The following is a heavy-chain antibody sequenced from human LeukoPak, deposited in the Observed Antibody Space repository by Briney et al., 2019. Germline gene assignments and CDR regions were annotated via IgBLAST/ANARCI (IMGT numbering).Heavy chain of an antibody. Sequence: GGSLRLSCAASGFTFSSYGMHWVRQAPGKGLEWVAAISYDGSNKYYADSVKGRFTISRDNSKNTLYLQMNSLRAEDTAVYYCAKTVVVAALDYWGQGTLVTVSS. CDR3: AKTVVVAALDY. J-gene: IGHJ4*02. CDR1: GFTFSSYG. CDR2: ISYDGSNK. V-gene: IGHV3-30*18. D-gene: IGHD2-15*01.